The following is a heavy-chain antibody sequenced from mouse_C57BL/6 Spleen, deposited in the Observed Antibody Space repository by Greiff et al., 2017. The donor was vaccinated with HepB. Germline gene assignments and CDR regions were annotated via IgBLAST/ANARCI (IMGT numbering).Heavy chain of an antibody. D-gene: IGHD2-5*01. CDR2: INPINGGT. J-gene: IGHJ4*01. Sequence: EVQLQQSGPELVKPGASVKISCKASGYTFTDYYMNWVKQSHGKSLEWIGDINPINGGTSYNQKFKGKATLTVDKSSSTAYMELRSLTSEDSAVYYCASAYYSNYVGAMDYWGQGTSVTVSS. CDR3: ASAYYSNYVGAMDY. V-gene: IGHV1-26*01. CDR1: GYTFTDYY.